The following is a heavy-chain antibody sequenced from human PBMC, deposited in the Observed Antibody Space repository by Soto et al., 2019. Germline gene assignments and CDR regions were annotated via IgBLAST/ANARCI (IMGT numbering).Heavy chain of an antibody. CDR3: ASDRGYYDSSGLHWFDP. CDR1: GGTFSSCA. CDR2: IIPIFGTA. J-gene: IGHJ5*02. D-gene: IGHD3-22*01. Sequence: KVSCKASGGTFSSCAISLVRQAPGQGLEWMGGIIPIFGTANYAQKFQGRVTITADESTSTAYMELSSLRSEDTAVYYCASDRGYYDSSGLHWFDPWGQGTLVTVSS. V-gene: IGHV1-69*01.